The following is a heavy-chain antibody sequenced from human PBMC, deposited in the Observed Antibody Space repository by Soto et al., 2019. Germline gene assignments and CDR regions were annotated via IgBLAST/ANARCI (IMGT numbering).Heavy chain of an antibody. Sequence: SETLSLTCTVSGGSISSGAYYWRWIRQPPGKGLEWIGYIYYSGSTYYNPSLKSRVTISVDTSKNQFSLKLSSVTAADTAVYYCARGGWENWFDPWGQGTLVTVSS. CDR1: GGSISSGAYY. J-gene: IGHJ5*02. V-gene: IGHV4-30-4*01. D-gene: IGHD1-26*01. CDR2: IYYSGST. CDR3: ARGGWENWFDP.